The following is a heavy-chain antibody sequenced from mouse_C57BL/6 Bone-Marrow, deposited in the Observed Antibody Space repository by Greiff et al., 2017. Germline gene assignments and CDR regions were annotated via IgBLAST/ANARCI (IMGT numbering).Heavy chain of an antibody. Sequence: QVQLQQSGAELVKPGASVKLSCKASGYTFTSYWITWVKQRPGQGLEWIGDIYPGSGSTNYNEKFKSKATLTVDTSSSTAYMQLSSLTSEDAAVYYCARSTETKDYWGQGTTLTVSS. CDR2: IYPGSGST. CDR3: ARSTETKDY. CDR1: GYTFTSYW. J-gene: IGHJ2*01. V-gene: IGHV1-55*01.